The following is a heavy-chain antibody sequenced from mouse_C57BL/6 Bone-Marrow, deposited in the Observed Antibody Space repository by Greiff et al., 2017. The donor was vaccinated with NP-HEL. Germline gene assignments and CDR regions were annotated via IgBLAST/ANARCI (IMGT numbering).Heavy chain of an antibody. CDR1: GYTFTNYW. Sequence: VQLQQSGAELVRPGTSVKMSCKASGYTFTNYWIGWAKQRPGHGLEWIGDIYPGGGYTNFNEKFKGKATLTADKSSSTAYMQFSSLTSEDSAIYYCARATVVAHWYFDVWGTGTTVTVSS. J-gene: IGHJ1*03. CDR3: ARATVVAHWYFDV. V-gene: IGHV1-63*01. CDR2: IYPGGGYT. D-gene: IGHD1-1*01.